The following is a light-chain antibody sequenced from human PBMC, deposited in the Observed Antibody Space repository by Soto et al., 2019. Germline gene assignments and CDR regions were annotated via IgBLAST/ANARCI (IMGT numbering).Light chain of an antibody. J-gene: IGKJ4*01. CDR3: QQIYSAPLT. CDR1: QSITTY. V-gene: IGKV1-39*01. CDR2: AAS. Sequence: DIQMTQSPSSLSASVGDRVTITCRASQSITTYLNWYRQKPGKAPKLLIYAASSLQSGVPSRFSGSGSETEFTLSISSLQPEEFATYFCQQIYSAPLTFGGGTKVEI.